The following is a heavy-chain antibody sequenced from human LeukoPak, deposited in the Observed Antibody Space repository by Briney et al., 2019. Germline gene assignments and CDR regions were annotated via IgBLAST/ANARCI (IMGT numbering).Heavy chain of an antibody. CDR1: VGSIRSYY. Sequence: SETLSLTCTVSVGSIRSYYWSWIRQPPGKGLEWIGYIYYSGSTNYNPSLKSRVTISLDTSKNQFSLKLSSVTAADTAIYYCARDFSSSSTVYYYYYMDVWGKGTTVTVSS. J-gene: IGHJ6*03. CDR3: ARDFSSSSTVYYYYYMDV. V-gene: IGHV4-59*12. D-gene: IGHD6-6*01. CDR2: IYYSGST.